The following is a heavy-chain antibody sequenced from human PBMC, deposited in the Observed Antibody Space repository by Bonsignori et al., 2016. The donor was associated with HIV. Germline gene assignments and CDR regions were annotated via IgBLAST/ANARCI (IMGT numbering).Heavy chain of an antibody. CDR3: ARDAPINYFYASGTMDV. CDR1: IQFLVTSG. CDR2: ISSDETTT. Sequence: EVEVVESGGGLVQPGGSRETLLCSLRIQFLVTSGCTGSGPSSREGAWCGSSRISSDETTTTYVDSVKGRFTISRDNAKNTLYLQMDSLGAEDTAVYYCARDAPINYFYASGTMDVWGKG. J-gene: IGHJ6*03. V-gene: IGHV3-74*01. D-gene: IGHD2/OR15-2a*01.